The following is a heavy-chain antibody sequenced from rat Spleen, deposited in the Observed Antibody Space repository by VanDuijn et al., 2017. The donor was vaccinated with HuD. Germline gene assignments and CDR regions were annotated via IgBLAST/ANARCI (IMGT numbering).Heavy chain of an antibody. V-gene: IGHV5-25*01. J-gene: IGHJ2*01. CDR2: ISTGGDNT. Sequence: EVQLEESGGGLVQPGRSLKLSCAASGFTFSDYYMAWVRQAPTKGLEWVAYISTGGDNTYYRDSVKGRFTISRDNAKSTLYLQMDSLRSEDTATYYCARHEYSIWDFDHWGQGVMVTVSS. CDR1: GFTFSDYY. CDR3: ARHEYSIWDFDH. D-gene: IGHD1-2*01.